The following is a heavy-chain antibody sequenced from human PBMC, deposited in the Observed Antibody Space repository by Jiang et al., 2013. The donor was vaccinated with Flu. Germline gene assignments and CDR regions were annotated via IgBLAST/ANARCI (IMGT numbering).Heavy chain of an antibody. D-gene: IGHD6-13*01. V-gene: IGHV3-21*01. CDR3: ARRMASGGVGSSRWVLGRFDP. CDR1: GFTFSSYS. CDR2: ISSSSSYI. Sequence: VQLVESGGGLVKPGGSLRLSCAASGFTFSSYSMNWVRQAPGKGLEWVSSISSSSSYIYYADSVKGRFTISRDNAKNSLYLQMNSLRAEDTAVYYCARRMASGGVGSSRWVLGRFDPVGPGDPGPPSP. J-gene: IGHJ5*02.